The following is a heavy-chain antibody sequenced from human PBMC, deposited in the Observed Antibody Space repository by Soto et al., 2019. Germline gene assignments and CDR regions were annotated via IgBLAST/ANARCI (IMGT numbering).Heavy chain of an antibody. Sequence: GASVKVSCKASGYTFTGYYMHWVRQAPGQGLEWMGWINPNSGGTNYAQKFQGWVTMTRDTSISTAYMELSRLRSDDTAVYYCARDGYYYDSSGYYNWFDPWGQGTLVTVSS. V-gene: IGHV1-2*04. CDR1: GYTFTGYY. CDR3: ARDGYYYDSSGYYNWFDP. J-gene: IGHJ5*02. CDR2: INPNSGGT. D-gene: IGHD3-22*01.